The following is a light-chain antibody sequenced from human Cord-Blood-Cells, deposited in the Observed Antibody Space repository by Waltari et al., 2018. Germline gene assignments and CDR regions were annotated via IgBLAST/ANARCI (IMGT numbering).Light chain of an antibody. V-gene: IGLV7-46*01. CDR3: LLSYSGANWV. J-gene: IGLJ3*02. CDR2: DTS. CDR1: PGAVTSGHY. Sequence: QAVVTQEPSLHVSPGGTVTLTCGSSPGAVTSGHYPYWSQQKPGQAPSTLIYDTSNKHSWTPARFSVSLLGGKAALTLSGAQPEDEAEYYCLLSYSGANWVFGGGTKLTVL.